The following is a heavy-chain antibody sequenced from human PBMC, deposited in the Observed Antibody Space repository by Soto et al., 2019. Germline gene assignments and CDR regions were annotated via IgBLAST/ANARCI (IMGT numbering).Heavy chain of an antibody. CDR1: GGSVSSDIYY. Sequence: PSETLSLTCSVSGGSVSSDIYYWTWIRQHPGKGPEWIGHIYYSGSTYYNPSLKSRVTISLDMSKNQFSLKLTSVSAADTAVYYCARGYDYDSGGYLFDYWGQGTLVT. V-gene: IGHV4-31*03. CDR3: ARGYDYDSGGYLFDY. CDR2: IYYSGST. D-gene: IGHD3-22*01. J-gene: IGHJ4*02.